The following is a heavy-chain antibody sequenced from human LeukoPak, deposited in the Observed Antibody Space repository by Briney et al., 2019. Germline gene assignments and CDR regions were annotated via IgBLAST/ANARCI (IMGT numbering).Heavy chain of an antibody. D-gene: IGHD6-19*01. CDR1: GYSISSGYY. V-gene: IGHV4-38-2*02. CDR3: ARKLIAVAGHTFQH. J-gene: IGHJ1*01. CDR2: IYHSGST. Sequence: SETLSLTCTVSGYSISSGYYWGWIRQPPGKGLEWIGSIYHSGSTYYNPSLKSRVTISVDTSKNQFSLKLSSVTAADTAVYYCARKLIAVAGHTFQHWGQGTLVTVSS.